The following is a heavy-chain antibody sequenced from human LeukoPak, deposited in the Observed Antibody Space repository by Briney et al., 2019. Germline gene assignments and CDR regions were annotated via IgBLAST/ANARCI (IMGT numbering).Heavy chain of an antibody. J-gene: IGHJ4*02. Sequence: PGGSLRLSCAASGFTFSSYAMSWVRQAPGKGLEWVSAISGSGGSTYYADSVKGRFTISRDNSKNTLYLQMNSLRAEDTAVYYCAKDRRRTTIFGVVISSYFDYWGQGTLVTVSS. CDR1: GFTFSSYA. D-gene: IGHD3-3*01. V-gene: IGHV3-23*01. CDR3: AKDRRRTTIFGVVISSYFDY. CDR2: ISGSGGST.